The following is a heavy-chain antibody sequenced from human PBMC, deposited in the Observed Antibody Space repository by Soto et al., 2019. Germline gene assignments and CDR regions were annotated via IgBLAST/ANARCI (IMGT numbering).Heavy chain of an antibody. Sequence: GGSLRLSCAASGFIFGDYEMNWVRQAPGKGLEWIAHISFSGSTIYYADSVKGRFSISGDNSNNFLYLQLSGLRADDSAVYYCTRGAGFFYGVDVWGLGTTVTVSS. CDR2: ISFSGSTI. J-gene: IGHJ6*02. V-gene: IGHV3-48*03. CDR1: GFIFGDYE. CDR3: TRGAGFFYGVDV. D-gene: IGHD3-10*01.